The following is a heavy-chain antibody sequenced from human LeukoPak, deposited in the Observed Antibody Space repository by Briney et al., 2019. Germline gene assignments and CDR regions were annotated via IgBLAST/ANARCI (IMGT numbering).Heavy chain of an antibody. CDR1: GGPIRSYY. CDR2: ISYSEGT. V-gene: IGHV4-59*01. D-gene: IGHD5-24*01. J-gene: IGHJ4*02. Sequence: PSETLSLTCTVSGGPIRSYYWSWIRQSPGKGLEWIGYISYSEGTYYSPSLKSRVTISLDTSKNQFSLKLNSVTAADTAVYYCVRGYGYNLDYWGQGALVTVSS. CDR3: VRGYGYNLDY.